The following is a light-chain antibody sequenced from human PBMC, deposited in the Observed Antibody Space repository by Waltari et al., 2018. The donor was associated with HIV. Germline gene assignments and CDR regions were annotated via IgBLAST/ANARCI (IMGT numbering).Light chain of an antibody. CDR2: KDK. CDR1: ALPKQY. J-gene: IGLJ1*01. CDR3: QSADSTGSYPDV. V-gene: IGLV3-25*03. Sequence: SYELTQPPSVSVSPGQTARITCFGDALPKQYAYWYQQQPGQAPLLVIYKDKERPSGIPERFFGYSSGTTVTLTISGVHTEDEADYYCQSADSTGSYPDVFGTGTKVTVL.